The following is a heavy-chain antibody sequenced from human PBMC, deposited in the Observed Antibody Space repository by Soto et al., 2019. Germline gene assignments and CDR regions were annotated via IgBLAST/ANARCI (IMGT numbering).Heavy chain of an antibody. V-gene: IGHV4-39*02. J-gene: IGHJ6*02. CDR1: GGSISSSSYY. D-gene: IGHD1-1*01. CDR2: IYYSGST. CDR3: ARDSGYLGPPAYYYYGMDV. Sequence: PSETLSLTCTVSGGSISSSSYYWGWIRQPPGKGLEWIGSIYYSGSTYYNPSLKSRVTISVDTSKSQFSLKLSSVTAADTAVYYCARDSGYLGPPAYYYYGMDVWGQGNTVTVSS.